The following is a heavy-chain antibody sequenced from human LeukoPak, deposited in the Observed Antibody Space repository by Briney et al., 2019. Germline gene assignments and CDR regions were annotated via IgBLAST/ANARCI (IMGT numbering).Heavy chain of an antibody. CDR2: ISGSGGST. CDR1: RFTFSNYA. V-gene: IGHV3-23*01. CDR3: AKSAYYDSSGFYREYYFDY. D-gene: IGHD3-22*01. J-gene: IGHJ4*02. Sequence: GGSLRLSCAASRFTFSNYAMSWVRQAPGKGLEWVSTISGSGGSTYYADSVKGRFTISRDNSKNTLHLQMNSLRAEDTAVYYCAKSAYYDSSGFYREYYFDYWGQGTLVTVSS.